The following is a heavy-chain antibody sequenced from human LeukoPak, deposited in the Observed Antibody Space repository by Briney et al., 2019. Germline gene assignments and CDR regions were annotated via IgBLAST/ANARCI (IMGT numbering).Heavy chain of an antibody. Sequence: GGSLRLSCAASGFTVSSNYMSWVRQAPGKGLEWVSAISGSGGSTYYADSVKGRFTISRDNSKNTLYLQMNSLRAEDTAVYYRAKLSPRGYNHLDLDYWGQGTLVTVSS. CDR2: ISGSGGST. J-gene: IGHJ4*02. CDR3: AKLSPRGYNHLDLDY. D-gene: IGHD5-24*01. CDR1: GFTVSSNY. V-gene: IGHV3-23*01.